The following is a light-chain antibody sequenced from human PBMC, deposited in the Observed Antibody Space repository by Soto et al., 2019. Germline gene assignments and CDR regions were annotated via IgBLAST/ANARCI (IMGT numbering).Light chain of an antibody. CDR3: QQYGSSPWT. Sequence: EIVLMQSPGTLSLSPGERATLSCRATQSISSSSLAWYQQKPGQAPRLLIYGASSRATGIPDRFSGSGSRTDFTLTISRLEPEDFAVYYCQQYGSSPWTFGQGTKVEIK. J-gene: IGKJ1*01. CDR2: GAS. CDR1: QSISSSS. V-gene: IGKV3-20*01.